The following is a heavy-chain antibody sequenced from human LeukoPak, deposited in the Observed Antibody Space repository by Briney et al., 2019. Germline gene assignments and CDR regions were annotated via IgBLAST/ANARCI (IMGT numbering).Heavy chain of an antibody. Sequence: ASVKVSCKASGYTFTGYYMHWVRQAPGQGLEWMGWINPNSGGTNYAQKFQGRVTMTRDTSISTAYMELSRLRSDGTAVYYCARDHLRGYSDPNFDYWGQGTLVTVSS. J-gene: IGHJ4*02. V-gene: IGHV1-2*02. CDR3: ARDHLRGYSDPNFDY. CDR2: INPNSGGT. CDR1: GYTFTGYY. D-gene: IGHD4-17*01.